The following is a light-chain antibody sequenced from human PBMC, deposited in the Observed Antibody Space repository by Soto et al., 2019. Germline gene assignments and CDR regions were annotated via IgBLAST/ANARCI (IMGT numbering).Light chain of an antibody. Sequence: QSALTQPASVSGSPGQSITISCTGTSSDVGAYNFVSWYQQHPGKAPKLIFYEVSNRPPGLSDRFSGSKSGTTASLTISGLQAEDEADYFCSSYTTNKTLLFGGCTKVTGL. V-gene: IGLV2-14*01. CDR2: EVS. CDR3: SSYTTNKTLL. J-gene: IGLJ2*01. CDR1: SSDVGAYNF.